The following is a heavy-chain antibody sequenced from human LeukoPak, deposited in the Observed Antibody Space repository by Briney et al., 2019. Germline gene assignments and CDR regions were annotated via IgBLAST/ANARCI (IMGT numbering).Heavy chain of an antibody. V-gene: IGHV4-4*07. CDR3: ARDFNGGYSSSWERLTADYYYYMDV. CDR2: IYTSGST. J-gene: IGHJ6*03. CDR1: GYSIGSGYD. D-gene: IGHD6-13*01. Sequence: PSETLSLTCTVSGYSIGSGYDWSWIRQPAGKGLEWIGRIYTSGSTNYNPSLKSRVTMSVDTSKNQFSLKLSSVTAADTAVYYCARDFNGGYSSSWERLTADYYYYMDVWGKGTTVTVSS.